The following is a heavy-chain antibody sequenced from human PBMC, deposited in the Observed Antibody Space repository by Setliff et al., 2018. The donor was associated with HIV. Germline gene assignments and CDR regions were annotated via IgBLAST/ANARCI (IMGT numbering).Heavy chain of an antibody. V-gene: IGHV4-34*01. Sequence: SETLSLTCAVYGESFSGDYWSWIRQPPGKGLEWIGEIDHSGATNHNPSLKSRVTMSIDTSKNQFSLNLSSVTAADTAVYYCARGRGLTASESEPYYFDYWGQGTLVTVSS. J-gene: IGHJ4*02. D-gene: IGHD3-10*01. CDR1: GESFSGDY. CDR3: ARGRGLTASESEPYYFDY. CDR2: IDHSGAT.